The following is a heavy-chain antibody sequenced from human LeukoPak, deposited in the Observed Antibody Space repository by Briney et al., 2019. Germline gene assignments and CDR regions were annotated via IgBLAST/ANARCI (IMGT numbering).Heavy chain of an antibody. CDR2: ISGSGGST. D-gene: IGHD6-19*01. J-gene: IGHJ4*02. CDR3: AKDGSSGWYSRVLGFDY. Sequence: GGSQRLSCAASGFTFSSYAMSWVRQAPGKGLEWVSAISGSGGSTYYADSVKGRFTISRDNSKNTLYLQMNSLRAEDTAVYYCAKDGSSGWYSRVLGFDYWGQGTLVTVSS. V-gene: IGHV3-23*01. CDR1: GFTFSSYA.